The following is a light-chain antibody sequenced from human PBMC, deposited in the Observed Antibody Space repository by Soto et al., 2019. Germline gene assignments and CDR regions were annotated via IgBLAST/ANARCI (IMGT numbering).Light chain of an antibody. CDR2: GAS. V-gene: IGKV3-20*01. CDR1: QSVSSSY. CDR3: QQYGSSPWT. Sequence: EIVLTQSPGTLSLSPGERATLSCRASQSVSSSYLAWYQQKPGQAPRLLIYGASSRATGIPDRFRGSGFGTDFTLTISRLEPEDFSVYYCQQYGSSPWTFGQWTKLEIK. J-gene: IGKJ1*01.